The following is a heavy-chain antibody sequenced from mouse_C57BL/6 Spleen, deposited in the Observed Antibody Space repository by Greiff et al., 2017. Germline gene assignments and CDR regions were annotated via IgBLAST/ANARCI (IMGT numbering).Heavy chain of an antibody. Sequence: VQLQQSGAELARPGASVKLSCKASGYTFTSYGISWVKQRTGQGLEWIGEIYPRSGNTYYNEKFKGKATLTADKSSSTAYMELRSLTSEDSAVYFCARGSSYPFAYWGQGTLVTVSA. J-gene: IGHJ3*01. D-gene: IGHD1-1*01. CDR2: IYPRSGNT. CDR1: GYTFTSYG. CDR3: ARGSSYPFAY. V-gene: IGHV1-81*01.